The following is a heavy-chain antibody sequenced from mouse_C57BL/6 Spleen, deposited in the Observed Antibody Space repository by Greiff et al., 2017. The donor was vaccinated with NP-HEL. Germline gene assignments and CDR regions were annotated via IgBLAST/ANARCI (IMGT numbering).Heavy chain of an antibody. CDR2: INPSNGGT. D-gene: IGHD1-1*01. CDR3: ARSPTVVAYYYAMDY. Sequence: QVQLQQSGTELVKPGASVKLSCKASGYTFTSYWMHWVKQRPGQGLEWIGNINPSNGGTNYNEKFKSKATLTVDKSSSTAYMQLSSLTSEDSAVYYCARSPTVVAYYYAMDYWGQGTSVTVSS. J-gene: IGHJ4*01. CDR1: GYTFTSYW. V-gene: IGHV1-53*01.